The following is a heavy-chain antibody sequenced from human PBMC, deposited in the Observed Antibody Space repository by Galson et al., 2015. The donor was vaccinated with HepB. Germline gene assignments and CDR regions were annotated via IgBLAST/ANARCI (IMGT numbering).Heavy chain of an antibody. CDR2: IIPIFGTA. CDR3: ARVAGENEDYYYMDV. J-gene: IGHJ6*03. V-gene: IGHV1-69*13. CDR1: GGTFSSYA. Sequence: SVKVSCKASGGTFSSYAISWVRQAPGQGLEWMGGIIPIFGTANYAQKFQGRVTITADESTSTAYMELSSLRSEDTAVYYCARVAGENEDYYYMDVWGKGTTVTVSS. D-gene: IGHD3-16*01.